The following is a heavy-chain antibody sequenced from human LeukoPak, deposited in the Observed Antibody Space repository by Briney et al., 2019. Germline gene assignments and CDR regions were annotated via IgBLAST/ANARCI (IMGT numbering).Heavy chain of an antibody. CDR3: ARVPPRRAAHGTVFDY. D-gene: IGHD6-13*01. J-gene: IGHJ4*02. CDR1: GYTFTGYY. CDR2: INPNSGGT. Sequence: ASVKVCCKASGYTFTGYYMHWVRQAPGQGLEWMGWINPNSGGTNYAQKFQGRVTMTRDTSISTAYMELSRLRSDDTAVYYCARVPPRRAAHGTVFDYWGQGTLVTVSS. V-gene: IGHV1-2*02.